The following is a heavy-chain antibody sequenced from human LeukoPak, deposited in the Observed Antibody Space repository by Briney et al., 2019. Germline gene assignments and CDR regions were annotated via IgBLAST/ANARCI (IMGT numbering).Heavy chain of an antibody. CDR1: GFTFSSYA. V-gene: IGHV3-23*01. CDR2: FGDGGHFT. J-gene: IGHJ4*02. CDR3: AKDLYYTTYGYFFAC. D-gene: IGHD4-11*01. Sequence: PGGPLTLSCTASGFTFSSYAMNWLRHAPGKGVEWGACFGDGGHFTYYAHSVKSQFTLSKDTSRNTPYLQINSLRAHDTAVYYCAKDLYYTTYGYFFACWGQGTLVTVSS.